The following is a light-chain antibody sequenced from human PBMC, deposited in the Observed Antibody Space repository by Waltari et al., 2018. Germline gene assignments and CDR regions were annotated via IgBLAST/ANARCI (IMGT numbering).Light chain of an antibody. CDR1: SSEIGTSTS. Sequence: QSALAQPRSVSGSPEQSVTISCTGTSSEIGTSTSFPWYQQHPGKLPKVIIYDVIKRPSGVPDRFSGSKSGNTASLTVSGLQTEDEADYYCCSFTGAYVIFGGGTKLTVL. CDR2: DVI. V-gene: IGLV2-11*01. CDR3: CSFTGAYVI. J-gene: IGLJ2*01.